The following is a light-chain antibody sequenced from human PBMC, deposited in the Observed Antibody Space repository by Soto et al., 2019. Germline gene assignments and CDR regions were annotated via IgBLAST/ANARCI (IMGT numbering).Light chain of an antibody. CDR3: QQYGSSPPRT. J-gene: IGKJ1*01. Sequence: EIVMTQSPATLSISPGERATLSCRASQNVKNNLAWYQQKPGQAPRLLIYGASTRATGIPDRFSGSGSGADFTLSISRLEPEDFAVYYCQQYGSSPPRTFGQGTKVDIK. CDR1: QNVKNN. CDR2: GAS. V-gene: IGKV3-20*01.